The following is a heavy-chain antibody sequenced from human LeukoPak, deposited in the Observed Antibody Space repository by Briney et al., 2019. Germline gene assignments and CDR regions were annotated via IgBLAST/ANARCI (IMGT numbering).Heavy chain of an antibody. J-gene: IGHJ3*02. D-gene: IGHD6-13*01. V-gene: IGHV4-59*01. Sequence: PSETQSLTCTVSDDPISSYYWSWIRQPPGKGLEWIGYIYSSGSTNYNPSLKSRVTISVDTSKNQFSLKLSSVTAADTAVYYCARGLLVYGPSDAFDIWGQGTMVTVSS. CDR2: IYSSGST. CDR1: DDPISSYY. CDR3: ARGLLVYGPSDAFDI.